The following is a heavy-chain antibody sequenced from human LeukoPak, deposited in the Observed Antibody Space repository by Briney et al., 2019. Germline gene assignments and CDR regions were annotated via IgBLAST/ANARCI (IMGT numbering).Heavy chain of an antibody. CDR3: AKTYSSSWYPWDY. CDR2: ISGSGGST. D-gene: IGHD6-13*01. CDR1: GFTFSSYA. Sequence: GGSLRLSCAASGFTFSSYAMSWVRQAPGKGLEWVSAISGSGGSTYYADSVKGRFTISRDNFKNTLYLQMNSLRAEDTAVYYCAKTYSSSWYPWDYWGQGTLVTVSS. J-gene: IGHJ4*02. V-gene: IGHV3-23*01.